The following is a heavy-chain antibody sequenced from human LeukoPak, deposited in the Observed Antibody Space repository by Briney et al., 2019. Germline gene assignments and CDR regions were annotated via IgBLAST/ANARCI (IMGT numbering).Heavy chain of an antibody. J-gene: IGHJ4*02. CDR2: IKQDGSEK. V-gene: IGHV3-7*01. CDR3: ARAQWLRFNPGYGDPHLFDY. Sequence: GGSLRLSCAASGFTFSSYWMSWVRQAPGKGLEWVANIKQDGSEKYYVDSVKGRFTISRDNAKNSLYLQMNSLRAEDTAVYYCARAQWLRFNPGYGDPHLFDYWGQGTLVTVSS. CDR1: GFTFSSYW. D-gene: IGHD5-12*01.